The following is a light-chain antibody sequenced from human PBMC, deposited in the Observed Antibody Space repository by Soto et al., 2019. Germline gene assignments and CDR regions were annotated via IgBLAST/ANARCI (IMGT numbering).Light chain of an antibody. J-gene: IGKJ5*01. Sequence: DIQMTQSPSSVSAAVGDRVTITCRASQDISSWLAWYQQKPGKAPNLLIYAASSLQSGVPSRFSGSGSGTDFTLTISSLQPEDFATYYCQQLNSYPITFGQGTRLEIK. V-gene: IGKV1-12*01. CDR1: QDISSW. CDR3: QQLNSYPIT. CDR2: AAS.